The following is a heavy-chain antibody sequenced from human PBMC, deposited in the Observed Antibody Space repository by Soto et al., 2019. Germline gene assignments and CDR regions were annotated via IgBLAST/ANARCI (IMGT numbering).Heavy chain of an antibody. Sequence: LRLSCAASGFSFSSFSMSWVRQAPGKGLEWVSSISGSSSYKYYADSVKGRFTISRDNAENSLYLQMNSPRAEDTAVYYCARGRSSGWSPFDSWGQGTLVTVSS. J-gene: IGHJ4*02. V-gene: IGHV3-21*01. CDR1: GFSFSSFS. D-gene: IGHD6-19*01. CDR3: ARGRSSGWSPFDS. CDR2: ISGSSSYK.